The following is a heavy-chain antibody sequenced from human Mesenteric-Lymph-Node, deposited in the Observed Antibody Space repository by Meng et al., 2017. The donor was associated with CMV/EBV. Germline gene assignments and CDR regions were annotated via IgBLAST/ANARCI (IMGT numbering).Heavy chain of an antibody. Sequence: GESLKISCAASGFTVSSNYMNWVRQAPGKGLEWVSYISSSGSTIYYADSVKGRFTISRDNAKNSLYLQMNSLRAEDTAVYYCARDAVAGRVGAFDIWGQGTMVTVSS. J-gene: IGHJ3*02. CDR2: ISSSGSTI. CDR3: ARDAVAGRVGAFDI. CDR1: GFTVSSNY. V-gene: IGHV3-48*03. D-gene: IGHD6-19*01.